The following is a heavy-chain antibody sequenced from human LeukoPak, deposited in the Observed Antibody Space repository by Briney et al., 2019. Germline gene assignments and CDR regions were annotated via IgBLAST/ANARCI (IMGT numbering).Heavy chain of an antibody. CDR1: GYTFTSYD. CDR2: MNPNSGNT. V-gene: IGHV1-8*01. CDR3: ARGVPGDRGWLLDYYYYYYMDV. J-gene: IGHJ6*03. Sequence: ASVKVSCKASGYTFTSYDINWVRQATGQGLEWMGWMNPNSGNTGYAQKFQGRVTMTRNTSISTAYMGLSSLRSEDTAVYYCARGVPGDRGWLLDYYYYYYMDVWGKGTTVTVSS. D-gene: IGHD3-22*01.